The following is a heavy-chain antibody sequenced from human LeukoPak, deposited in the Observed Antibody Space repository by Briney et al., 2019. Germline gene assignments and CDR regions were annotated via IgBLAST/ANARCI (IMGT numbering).Heavy chain of an antibody. D-gene: IGHD6-13*01. CDR1: GFTFSSYS. Sequence: PGGSLRLSCAASGFTFSSYSMNWVRQAPGKGLEWVSSISSSSSYIYYADSVKGRFTISRDNAKNSLYLQMNSLRAGDTAVYYCARQWQLADLLDYWGQGTLVTVSS. CDR3: ARQWQLADLLDY. V-gene: IGHV3-21*01. CDR2: ISSSSSYI. J-gene: IGHJ4*02.